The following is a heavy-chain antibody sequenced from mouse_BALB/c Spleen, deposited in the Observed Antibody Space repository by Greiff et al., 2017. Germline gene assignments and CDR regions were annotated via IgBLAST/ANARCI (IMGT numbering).Heavy chain of an antibody. D-gene: IGHD2-4*01. V-gene: IGHV6-6*02. CDR3: TLPIYYDYVPFAY. CDR1: GFTFSSYW. J-gene: IGHJ3*01. Sequence: DVQLQESGGGLVQPGGSMKLSCVASGFTFSSYWMSWVRQSPEKGLEWVAEIRLKSDNYATHYAESVKGKFTISRDDSKSRLYLQMNSLRAEDTGIYYCTLPIYYDYVPFAYWGQGTLVTVSA. CDR2: IRLKSDNYAT.